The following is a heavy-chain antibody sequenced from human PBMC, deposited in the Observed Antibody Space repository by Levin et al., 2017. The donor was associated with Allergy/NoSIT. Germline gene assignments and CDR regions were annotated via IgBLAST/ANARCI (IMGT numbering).Heavy chain of an antibody. D-gene: IGHD6-25*01. V-gene: IGHV4-39*01. J-gene: IGHJ2*01. CDR3: VRQLRLTGPAEVVWYFDI. CDR1: GGSISSPNSY. CDR2: VFYGGSA. Sequence: SQTLSLPCDVSGGSISSPNSYWAWIRQPPGKGLEWIGGVFYGGSAYYNPSLRNRVTISVDMSKNQFSLTLNSVTAADTNVYYCVRQLRLTGPAEVVWYFDIWGRGTLVTVSS.